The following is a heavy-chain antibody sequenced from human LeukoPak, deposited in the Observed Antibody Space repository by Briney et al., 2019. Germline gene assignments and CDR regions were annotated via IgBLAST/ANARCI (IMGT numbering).Heavy chain of an antibody. CDR2: IGHNGTT. D-gene: IGHD2-15*01. Sequence: SPSETLSLTCAVYGGSFSDYNWTWIRQPPGKGLEWIGEIGHNGTTNYNPSLKGRVTISLDTSKNQFSLKLTSVTAADTAVYYCARYYCSGGGCYSLADYWGQGTLVTVSS. CDR1: GGSFSDYN. CDR3: ARYYCSGGGCYSLADY. J-gene: IGHJ4*02. V-gene: IGHV4-34*01.